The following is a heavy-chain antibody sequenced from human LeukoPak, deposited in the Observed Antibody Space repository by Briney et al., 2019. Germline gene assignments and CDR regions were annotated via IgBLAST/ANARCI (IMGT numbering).Heavy chain of an antibody. CDR1: GFTFSDHY. CDR3: ARVVRYSGRGHYFDY. D-gene: IGHD1-26*01. Sequence: GGSLRLSCAASGFTFSDHYIDWVRQAPGKGLEWVGRSRNKANSYTTGYAASVIGRFTISRDDSENSLYLQMNSLKTEDTAVYYCARVVRYSGRGHYFDYWGQGTLVTVSS. V-gene: IGHV3-72*01. CDR2: SRNKANSYTT. J-gene: IGHJ4*02.